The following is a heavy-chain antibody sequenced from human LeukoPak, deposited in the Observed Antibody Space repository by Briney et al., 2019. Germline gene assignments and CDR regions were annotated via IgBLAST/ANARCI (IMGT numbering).Heavy chain of an antibody. CDR2: IIPILGIA. CDR1: GGTFSSYT. V-gene: IGHV1-69*02. Sequence: SVKVSCKASGGTFSSYTISWVRQAPGQGLEWMGRIIPILGIANYAQKFQGRVTITADKSTSTAYMELSSLRSEDTAVYYCARFGVGDAIDIWGQGTMVTVSS. J-gene: IGHJ3*02. D-gene: IGHD3-3*01. CDR3: ARFGVGDAIDI.